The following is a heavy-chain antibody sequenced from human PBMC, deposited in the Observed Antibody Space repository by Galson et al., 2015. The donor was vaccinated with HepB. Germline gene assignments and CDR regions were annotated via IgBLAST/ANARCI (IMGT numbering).Heavy chain of an antibody. Sequence: LRLSCAASGFTFSSYAMSWVRQAPGKGLEWVSAISGSGGSTYYADSVKGRFTISRDNSKNTLYLQMNSLRAEDTAVYYCAKDLITMIVPPGAFDIWGQGTMVTVSS. CDR2: ISGSGGST. D-gene: IGHD3-22*01. J-gene: IGHJ3*02. CDR1: GFTFSSYA. CDR3: AKDLITMIVPPGAFDI. V-gene: IGHV3-23*01.